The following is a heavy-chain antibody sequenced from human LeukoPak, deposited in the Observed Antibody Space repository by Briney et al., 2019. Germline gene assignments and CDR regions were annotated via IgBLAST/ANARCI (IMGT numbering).Heavy chain of an antibody. J-gene: IGHJ4*02. CDR1: GFTFSSYG. V-gene: IGHV3-30*18. CDR3: AKDRDYGDYLSIDY. D-gene: IGHD4-17*01. CDR2: ISYDGSNK. Sequence: PGGSLRLSCAASGFTFSSYGMHWVRQAPGKGLEWVAVISYDGSNKYYADSVKGRFTISRDNSKNTLYLQMSSLRAEDTAVYYCAKDRDYGDYLSIDYWGQGTLVTVSS.